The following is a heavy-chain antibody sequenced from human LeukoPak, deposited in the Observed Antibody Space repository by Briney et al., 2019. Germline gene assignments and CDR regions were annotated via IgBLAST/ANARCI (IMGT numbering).Heavy chain of an antibody. D-gene: IGHD3-16*01. J-gene: IGHJ3*02. CDR1: GFTFSGFG. V-gene: IGHV3-30*18. CDR2: ISYDGNNK. CDR3: AKLWGTYDPLDI. Sequence: GGSLRLSCAASGFTFSGFGMHWVRQAPGKGLEWVAVISYDGNNKFYGDSVKGRFTISRDNSKDTLYLQMTSLRPEDTAIYYCAKLWGTYDPLDIWGQGTLVTVSS.